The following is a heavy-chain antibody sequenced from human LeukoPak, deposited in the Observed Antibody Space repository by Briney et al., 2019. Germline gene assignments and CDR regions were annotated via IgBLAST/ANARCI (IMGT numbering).Heavy chain of an antibody. Sequence: PGRSLRLSCAASGFTFSSYGMHWVRQAPGKGLEWVAVISYDGSNKYYADSVKGRFTISRDNSKNTLYLQMNSLRAEDTAVYYCAKDGGYYDSSGYYGYWGQGTLVTVFS. D-gene: IGHD3-22*01. V-gene: IGHV3-30*18. CDR2: ISYDGSNK. J-gene: IGHJ4*02. CDR1: GFTFSSYG. CDR3: AKDGGYYDSSGYYGY.